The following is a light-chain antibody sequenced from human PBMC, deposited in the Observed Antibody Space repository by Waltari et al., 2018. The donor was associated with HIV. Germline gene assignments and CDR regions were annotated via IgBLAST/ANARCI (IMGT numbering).Light chain of an antibody. J-gene: IGKJ1*01. V-gene: IGKV3-15*01. Sequence: EIVMTQSPATLSVSPGERSALSCRASQSVSTNLAWYQQKPGQAPRLLIFAASTRATGIPARFSGSVSGTEFTLTISSLQSEDFAVYYCQQYSNWPPKFGQGTKVEI. CDR3: QQYSNWPPK. CDR1: QSVSTN. CDR2: AAS.